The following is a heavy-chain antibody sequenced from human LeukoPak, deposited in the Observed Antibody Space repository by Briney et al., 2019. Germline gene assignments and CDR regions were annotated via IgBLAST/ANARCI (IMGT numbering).Heavy chain of an antibody. Sequence: ASVKVSCKASGYTFSTYGISWVRQAPGQGLEWMGWISAYNGGTNYAQKLQGRVTMTTDTSTSTAYMELRSLRSDDTAVYYCARVFGPYSSSWYWFDPWGQGTLVTVSS. CDR1: GYTFSTYG. D-gene: IGHD6-13*01. J-gene: IGHJ5*02. V-gene: IGHV1-18*01. CDR2: ISAYNGGT. CDR3: ARVFGPYSSSWYWFDP.